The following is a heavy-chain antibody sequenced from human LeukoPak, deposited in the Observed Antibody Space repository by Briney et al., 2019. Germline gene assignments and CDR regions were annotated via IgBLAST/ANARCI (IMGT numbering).Heavy chain of an antibody. J-gene: IGHJ4*02. Sequence: GGSLRLSCAASGFTFSSYGMHWVRQAPGKGLEWVAFIRYDGSNKYYADSVKGRFTISRDNSKNTLYLQMNSLRAEDTAVYYCAREGSGSPSLDYWGQGTLVTVSS. CDR3: AREGSGSPSLDY. CDR2: IRYDGSNK. D-gene: IGHD3-10*01. V-gene: IGHV3-30*02. CDR1: GFTFSSYG.